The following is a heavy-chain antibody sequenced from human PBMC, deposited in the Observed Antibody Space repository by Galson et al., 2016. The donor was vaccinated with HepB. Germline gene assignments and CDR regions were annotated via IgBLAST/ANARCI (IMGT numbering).Heavy chain of an antibody. V-gene: IGHV4-59*01. Sequence: SETLSLTCTVSGGSISTYHWSWIRQPPGKGLEWIGYVSYSGSTNYNPSLKSRVTISEDTSKNQFSLKLRSVTAADTAVYYCARSPSRANYYDIRSYFDYWGQGTLVTVSS. CDR2: VSYSGST. D-gene: IGHD3-22*01. CDR3: ARSPSRANYYDIRSYFDY. CDR1: GGSISTYH. J-gene: IGHJ4*02.